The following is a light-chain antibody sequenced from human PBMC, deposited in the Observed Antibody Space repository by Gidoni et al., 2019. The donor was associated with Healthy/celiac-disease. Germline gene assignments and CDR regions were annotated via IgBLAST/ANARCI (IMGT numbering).Light chain of an antibody. CDR1: SSDVGSYNL. J-gene: IGLJ2*01. CDR3: CSYAGSSTEV. CDR2: EVS. V-gene: IGLV2-23*02. Sequence: QSALTQPAFVSGSPGQSITISCTGTSSDVGSYNLVSWYQQHPGKAPKLMIYEVSKRPSGVSNRFSGSKSGNTASLTISGLQAEDEADYYCCSYAGSSTEVFGGGTKLTVL.